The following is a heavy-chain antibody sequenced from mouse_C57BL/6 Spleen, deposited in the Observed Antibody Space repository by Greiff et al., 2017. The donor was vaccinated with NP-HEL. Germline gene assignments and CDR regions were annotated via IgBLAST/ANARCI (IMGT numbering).Heavy chain of an antibody. J-gene: IGHJ1*03. CDR3: AIGSSYGYWYFDV. D-gene: IGHD1-1*01. Sequence: QVQLQQSGAELVKPGASVKMSCKASGYTFTTYPIEWMKQNHGKSLEWIGNFHPYNDDTKYNEKFKGKATLTVEKSSSTVYVELSRLTSDDSAVYYCAIGSSYGYWYFDVWGTGTTVTVSS. CDR1: GYTFTTYP. CDR2: FHPYNDDT. V-gene: IGHV1-47*01.